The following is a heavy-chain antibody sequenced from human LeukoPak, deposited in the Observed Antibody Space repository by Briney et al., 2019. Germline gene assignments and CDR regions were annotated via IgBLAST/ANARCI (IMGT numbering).Heavy chain of an antibody. D-gene: IGHD3-3*01. CDR2: ISWNSGSI. V-gene: IGHV3-9*03. CDR1: GFTFSSYA. J-gene: IGHJ4*02. CDR3: AKDKYDFWSGYLDY. Sequence: GGSLRLSCAASGFTFSSYAMSWVRQAPGKGLEWVSGISWNSGSIGYADSVKGRFTISRDNAKNSLYLQMNSLRAEDMALYYCAKDKYDFWSGYLDYWGQGTLVTVSS.